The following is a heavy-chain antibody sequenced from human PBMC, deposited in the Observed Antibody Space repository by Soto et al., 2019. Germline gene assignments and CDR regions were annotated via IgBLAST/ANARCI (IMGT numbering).Heavy chain of an antibody. Sequence: QIQLVQSGAEVKKPGASVKVSCKASGYTFSSYHITWVRQAPGQGLEWMGWISAYNGNTNYAQNLQGRVTMTTDPSTSTAYMELRSLGSDDPAVYYCARDPPPVDYWGQGTLVTVSS. J-gene: IGHJ4*02. CDR2: ISAYNGNT. CDR3: ARDPPPVDY. CDR1: GYTFSSYH. V-gene: IGHV1-18*01.